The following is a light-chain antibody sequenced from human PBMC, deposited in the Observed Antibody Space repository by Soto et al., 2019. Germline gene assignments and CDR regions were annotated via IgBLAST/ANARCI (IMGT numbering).Light chain of an antibody. CDR3: LQDYTYPYT. CDR1: QGIRKD. Sequence: AIQMTQSPSSLSASVGDRVTITARASQGIRKDLGWYQQKPGKALKVLIYAASTLQGGVPSRFSGSGSGTDFTLTISSLQPEDFATYFCLQDYTYPYTFGQGTKLEIK. J-gene: IGKJ2*01. V-gene: IGKV1-6*02. CDR2: AAS.